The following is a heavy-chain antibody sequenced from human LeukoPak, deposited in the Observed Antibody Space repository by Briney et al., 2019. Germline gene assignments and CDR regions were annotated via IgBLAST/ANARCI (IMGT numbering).Heavy chain of an antibody. J-gene: IGHJ4*02. CDR1: GYSFTSYW. Sequence: GESLKISCKGSGYSFTSYWIGWVRQMPGRGLEWMGIIYPGDSDTRYSPSFQGQVTISADRSISTAYLQWSSLKASDTAMYYCARQRVGATEYYFDYWGQGTLVPVSS. D-gene: IGHD1-26*01. CDR2: IYPGDSDT. CDR3: ARQRVGATEYYFDY. V-gene: IGHV5-51*01.